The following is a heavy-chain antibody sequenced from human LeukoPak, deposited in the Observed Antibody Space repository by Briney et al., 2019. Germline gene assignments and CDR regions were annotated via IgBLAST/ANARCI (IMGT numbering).Heavy chain of an antibody. Sequence: GGSLRLSCTVSGFTFGDYATSWVRQAPGKGLEWVGFIRNKGYGGTTEYAASVKGRFIISRDDSKNIAHLQMDSLETADTAVYYCTRDYYRGDPSGGFDYWGQGTLVTVSS. CDR1: GFTFGDYA. CDR2: IRNKGYGGTT. CDR3: TRDYYRGDPSGGFDY. V-gene: IGHV3-49*04. J-gene: IGHJ4*02. D-gene: IGHD3-10*01.